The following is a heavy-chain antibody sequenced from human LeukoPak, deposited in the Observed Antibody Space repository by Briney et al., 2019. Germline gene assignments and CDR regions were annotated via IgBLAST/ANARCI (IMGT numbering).Heavy chain of an antibody. V-gene: IGHV3-33*01. CDR2: IWYDESNK. CDR1: GFTFSSYG. Sequence: GGSLRLSCAASGFTFSSYGMHWVRQAPGKGLEWVAVIWYDESNKYYADSVKGRFTISRDNSKNTLYLQMNSLRAEDTAVYYCARGPVVTPYYFDYWGQGTLVTVSS. CDR3: ARGPVVTPYYFDY. J-gene: IGHJ4*02. D-gene: IGHD3-22*01.